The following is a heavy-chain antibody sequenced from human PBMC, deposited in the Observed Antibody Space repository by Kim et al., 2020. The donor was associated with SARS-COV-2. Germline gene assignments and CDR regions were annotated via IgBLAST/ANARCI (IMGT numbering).Heavy chain of an antibody. CDR3: ARDTSATGEPYDY. D-gene: IGHD2-2*01. CDR1: GFTFSTYS. J-gene: IGHJ4*02. V-gene: IGHV3-21*04. Sequence: GGSLRLSCAASGFTFSTYSMNWVRQAPGKGLEWVSVISSSSTYIYYADSVRGRFTISRDNAKNSLYLQMNSLRAEDTAVYYCARDTSATGEPYDYWGQGTLVTVSS. CDR2: ISSSSTYI.